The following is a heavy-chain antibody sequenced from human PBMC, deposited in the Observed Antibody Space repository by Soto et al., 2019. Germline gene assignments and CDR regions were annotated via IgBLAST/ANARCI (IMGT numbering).Heavy chain of an antibody. CDR1: GFTFSSYG. D-gene: IGHD3-22*01. CDR2: ISYDGSNK. J-gene: IGHJ4*02. CDR3: AKDYDSSGYYIDY. V-gene: IGHV3-30*18. Sequence: QVQLVESGGGVVQPGRSLRLSCAASGFTFSSYGMHWVRQAPGKGLEWVAIISYDGSNKYYADSVKGRFTISRDNSKNTLYLQMNSLRAEDTAVYYCAKDYDSSGYYIDYWGQGTLVTVSS.